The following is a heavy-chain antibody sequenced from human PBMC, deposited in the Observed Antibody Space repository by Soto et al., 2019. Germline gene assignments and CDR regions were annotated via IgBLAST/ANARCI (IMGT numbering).Heavy chain of an antibody. V-gene: IGHV3-30*03. CDR2: ISYDGSNK. D-gene: IGHD3-10*01. CDR1: GFTFSSYG. CDR3: AIRNLWFGELAN. J-gene: IGHJ4*02. Sequence: PGGSLRLSCAASGFTFSSYGMHWVRQAPGKGLEWVAVISYDGSNKYYSDSVKGRFTISRDNSKNTLYLQMNSLRAEDTAVYYCAIRNLWFGELANWGQGTLVTVSS.